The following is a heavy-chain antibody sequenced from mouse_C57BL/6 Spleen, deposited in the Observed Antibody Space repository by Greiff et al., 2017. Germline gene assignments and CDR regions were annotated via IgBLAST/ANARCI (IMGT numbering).Heavy chain of an antibody. J-gene: IGHJ2*01. CDR3: ATMVTTGYYFDY. V-gene: IGHV5-17*01. CDR1: GFTFSDYG. Sequence: EVQGVESGGGLAKPGGSLKLSCAASGFTFSDYGMHWVRQAPEKGLEWVAYISSGSSTIYYADTVKGRFTISRDNAKNTLFLQMTSLRSEDTAMYYCATMVTTGYYFDYWGQGTTLTVSS. CDR2: ISSGSSTI. D-gene: IGHD2-2*01.